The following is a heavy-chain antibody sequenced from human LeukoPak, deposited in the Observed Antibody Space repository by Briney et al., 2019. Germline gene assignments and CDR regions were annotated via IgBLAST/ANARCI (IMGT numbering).Heavy chain of an antibody. Sequence: SETLSLTCAVYGGSFSGYYWSWIRQPPGKGLEWIGEINHSGSTNYNPSLKSRVTISVDTSKNQFSLKLSSVTAADTAVYYCARGPTRGSYFRAFDIWGQGTMVTVSS. D-gene: IGHD1-26*01. CDR2: INHSGST. J-gene: IGHJ3*02. CDR3: ARGPTRGSYFRAFDI. CDR1: GGSFSGYY. V-gene: IGHV4-34*01.